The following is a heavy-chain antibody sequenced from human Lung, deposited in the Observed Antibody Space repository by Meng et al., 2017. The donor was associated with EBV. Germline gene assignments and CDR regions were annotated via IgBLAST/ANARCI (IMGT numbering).Heavy chain of an antibody. CDR2: INYSGIT. CDR1: GRSFSSSY. J-gene: IGHJ4*01. Sequence: QVQLQQCGAGLLKPSETLSLTCGVSGRSFSSSYWSWIRQPPGKGLEWIGQINYSGITNYNPSLKSRVTISVDTSKNQFSLSLNSVTAADTAVYYCARGGTSSAPFDYWGRGTLVTVSS. V-gene: IGHV4-34*01. D-gene: IGHD2-2*01. CDR3: ARGGTSSAPFDY.